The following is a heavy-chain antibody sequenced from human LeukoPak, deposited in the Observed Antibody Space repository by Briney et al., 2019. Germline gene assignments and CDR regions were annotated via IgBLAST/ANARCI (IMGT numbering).Heavy chain of an antibody. Sequence: GGPPRLSCTASGFTFSSYEMNWLRQAPGKGPQRISYINNSGRTKSYADSVKGRFTISRDNAKNSLYLQMNSLRAEDTAVYYCARDQAWMPDYWGQGTLATVSS. J-gene: IGHJ4*02. V-gene: IGHV3-48*03. CDR2: INNSGRTK. D-gene: IGHD5-12*01. CDR1: GFTFSSYE. CDR3: ARDQAWMPDY.